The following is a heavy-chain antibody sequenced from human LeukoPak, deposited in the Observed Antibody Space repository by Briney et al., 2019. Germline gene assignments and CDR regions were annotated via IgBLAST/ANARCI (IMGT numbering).Heavy chain of an antibody. V-gene: IGHV3-7*01. CDR3: ARDGYNPLFDY. D-gene: IGHD5-24*01. Sequence: PGGSLRLSCAASGFTFSSYWMSWVRQTPGKGLEWVANIKQDGSEKYYVDSVKGRFTISRDNAKNSLYLQMNSLRAEDTAVYYCARDGYNPLFDYWGQGTLVTVSS. J-gene: IGHJ4*02. CDR2: IKQDGSEK. CDR1: GFTFSSYW.